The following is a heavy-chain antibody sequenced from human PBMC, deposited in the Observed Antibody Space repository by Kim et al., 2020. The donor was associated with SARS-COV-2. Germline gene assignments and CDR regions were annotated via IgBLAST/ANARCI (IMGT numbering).Heavy chain of an antibody. CDR3: ARDLNTERRGVSWFDP. D-gene: IGHD1-1*01. CDR2: ISSSGSTI. CDR1: GFTFSDYY. J-gene: IGHJ5*02. V-gene: IGHV3-11*01. Sequence: GGSLRLSCAASGFTFSDYYMSWIRQAPGKGLEWVSYISSSGSTIYYADSVKGRFTISRDNAKNSLYLQMNSLRAEDTAVYYCARDLNTERRGVSWFDPWGQGTLVTVSS.